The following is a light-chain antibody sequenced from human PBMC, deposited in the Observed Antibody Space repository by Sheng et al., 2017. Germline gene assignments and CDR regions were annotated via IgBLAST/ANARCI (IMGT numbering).Light chain of an antibody. Sequence: NFMLTQPHSVSDSPGKTITISCTGSGGSIARNYVQWFQQRPGSAPTTVIYEDYQRPSGVPDRFSASIDSSSNSASLTISGLQTEDEAEYYCQTYDGSSQVFGGGTKLTVL. CDR2: EDY. CDR3: QTYDGSSQV. V-gene: IGLV6-57*02. CDR1: GGSIARNY. J-gene: IGLJ2*01.